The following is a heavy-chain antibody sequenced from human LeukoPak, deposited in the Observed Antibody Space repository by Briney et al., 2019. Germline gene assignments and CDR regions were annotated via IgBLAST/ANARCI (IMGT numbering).Heavy chain of an antibody. CDR1: GFTFSNYA. Sequence: PGGSLRLSCAASGFTFSNYAMTWVRQAPGKGLEWVSYIRNSGDTTYYADSVKGRFTISRDNSKNTVYLQMHGLRAEDTAVYYCARDVLNMAMLGWGRPLDCWGQGTLVTVSS. J-gene: IGHJ4*02. V-gene: IGHV3-23*01. CDR3: ARDVLNMAMLGWGRPLDC. D-gene: IGHD3-10*01. CDR2: IRNSGDTT.